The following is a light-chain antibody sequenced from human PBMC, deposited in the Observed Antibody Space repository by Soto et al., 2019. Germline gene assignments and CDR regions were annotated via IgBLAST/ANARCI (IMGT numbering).Light chain of an antibody. J-gene: IGKJ4*01. Sequence: DILMTQSPSSLSASVGDRITISCRASQTISTYLHGYQHKKGRAPRLLISDGSTLPSGVPGRFSGSGSETEFTLTITYVQPEDFATYYCQQGYIFHALTFGGGTKVELK. CDR2: DGS. CDR1: QTISTY. V-gene: IGKV1-39*01. CDR3: QQGYIFHALT.